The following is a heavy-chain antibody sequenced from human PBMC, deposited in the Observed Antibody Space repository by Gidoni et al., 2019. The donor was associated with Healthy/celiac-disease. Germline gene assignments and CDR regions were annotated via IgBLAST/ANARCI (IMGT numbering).Heavy chain of an antibody. CDR3: ARDKDYYDSSGYCDY. CDR1: GVTFSSYA. J-gene: IGHJ4*02. CDR2: ISYDGSNK. Sequence: QVQLVESGGGVVQRGRSLRLSCAASGVTFSSYAMHWVRQAPGKGLVWVAVISYDGSNKYDADSVKGRFTSSRDNSKNTLYLQMNSLRAEDTAVYYCARDKDYYDSSGYCDYWGQGTLVTVSS. D-gene: IGHD3-22*01. V-gene: IGHV3-30*04.